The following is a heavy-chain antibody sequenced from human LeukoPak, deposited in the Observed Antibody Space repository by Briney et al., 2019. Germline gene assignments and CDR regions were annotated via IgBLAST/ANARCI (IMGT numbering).Heavy chain of an antibody. D-gene: IGHD2-21*02. CDR2: ISLTTTTV. Sequence: GGSLRLSCAASGFTFSSSHSMHWVRQAPGKGLEWVAHISLTTTTVSYADSVKGRFTMSRDNAKNSLFLQMNSLRAEDTAVYYCARDGDWAFDYWGQGTLVTVSS. CDR1: GFTFSSSHS. V-gene: IGHV3-48*01. CDR3: ARDGDWAFDY. J-gene: IGHJ4*02.